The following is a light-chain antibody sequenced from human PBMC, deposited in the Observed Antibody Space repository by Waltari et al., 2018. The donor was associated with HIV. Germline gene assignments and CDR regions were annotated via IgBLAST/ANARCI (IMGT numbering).Light chain of an antibody. CDR1: QSLGTL. Sequence: ETVLTQSPAPLSLSPGARATLSCRASQSLGTLLAWYQQKPGQAPRLLISDASNRATGIPARFSGSGSGTDFTLTISSLEPDDFAVYYCQQRFNWVTFGGGTKVEIK. CDR3: QQRFNWVT. CDR2: DAS. J-gene: IGKJ4*01. V-gene: IGKV3-11*01.